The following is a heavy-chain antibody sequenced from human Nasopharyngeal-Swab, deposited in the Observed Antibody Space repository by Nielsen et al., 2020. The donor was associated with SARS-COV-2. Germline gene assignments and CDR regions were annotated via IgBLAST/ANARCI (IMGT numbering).Heavy chain of an antibody. Sequence: GGSLRLSCAASGFTFSSYGMHWVRQAPGRGLEWVAVIWYDGSNKYYADSVKGRFTISRDNSKNTLYLQMNSLRAEDTAVYYCARGAWGRDGYNLFDYWGQGTLVTVSS. CDR3: ARGAWGRDGYNLFDY. J-gene: IGHJ4*02. CDR2: IWYDGSNK. CDR1: GFTFSSYG. V-gene: IGHV3-33*01. D-gene: IGHD5-24*01.